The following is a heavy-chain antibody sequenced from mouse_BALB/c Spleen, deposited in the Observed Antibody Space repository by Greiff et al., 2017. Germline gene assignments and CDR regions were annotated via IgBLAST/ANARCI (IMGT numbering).Heavy chain of an antibody. V-gene: IGHV14-4*02. CDR3: NEPTDYFDY. D-gene: IGHD1-1*01. CDR2: IDPENGDT. CDR1: GFNIKDYY. Sequence: VQLQQSGAELVRSGASVKLSCTASGFNIKDYYMHWVKQRPEQGLEWIGWIDPENGDTEYAPKFQGKATMTADTSSNTAYLQLSSLTSEDTAVYYCNEPTDYFDYWGQGTTLTVSS. J-gene: IGHJ2*01.